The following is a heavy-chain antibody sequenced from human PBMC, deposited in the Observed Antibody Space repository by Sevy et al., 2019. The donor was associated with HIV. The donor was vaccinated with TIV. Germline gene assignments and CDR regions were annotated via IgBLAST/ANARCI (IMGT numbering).Heavy chain of an antibody. D-gene: IGHD2-2*01. CDR1: GFTFSSYS. J-gene: IGHJ3*01. Sequence: GGSLRLSCAASGFTFSSYSMSWVRQSPGKGLEWVSSISGISNYIYYADSVKGRFTVSRDNARNLMYLQMNSLRAEDTVLYYGVGNGCTISSCFMGDAFDLWGQGTMVTVSS. CDR3: VGNGCTISSCFMGDAFDL. V-gene: IGHV3-21*03. CDR2: ISGISNYI.